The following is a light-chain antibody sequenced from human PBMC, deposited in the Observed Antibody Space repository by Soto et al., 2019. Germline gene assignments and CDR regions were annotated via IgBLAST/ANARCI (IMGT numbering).Light chain of an antibody. Sequence: EIVLTQSPATLYLSPGERATLSCRASQSVSSYLAWYQQKPGQAPRHLIYDASNRATGIPARFSGSGSGTDFTLTITGLAPEDFAVYYCHQRTNWPPYTFGQRTKLE. CDR3: HQRTNWPPYT. CDR1: QSVSSY. J-gene: IGKJ2*01. CDR2: DAS. V-gene: IGKV3-11*01.